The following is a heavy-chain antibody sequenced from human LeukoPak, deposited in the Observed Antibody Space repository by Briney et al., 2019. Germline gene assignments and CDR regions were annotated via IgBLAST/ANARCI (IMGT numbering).Heavy chain of an antibody. Sequence: GGSLRLSCAASGFTFSSYSMNWVRQAPGKGLEWVPSISSSSSSYIYYADSVKGRFTISRDNAKNSLYLQMNSLRAEDTAVYYCWGRKIDERRVGRTPRRYYYMDVWGKGTTVTVSS. CDR2: ISSSSSSYI. V-gene: IGHV3-21*01. D-gene: IGHD7-27*01. CDR1: GFTFSSYS. CDR3: WGRKIDERRVGRTPRRYYYMDV. J-gene: IGHJ6*03.